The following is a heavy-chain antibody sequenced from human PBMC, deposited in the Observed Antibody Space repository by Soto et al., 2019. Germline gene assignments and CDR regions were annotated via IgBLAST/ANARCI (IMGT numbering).Heavy chain of an antibody. D-gene: IGHD5-18*01. J-gene: IGHJ6*02. CDR1: GFTFSSYS. V-gene: IGHV3-21*01. CDR2: ISSSSSYI. Sequence: NPGGSLRLSCAASGFTFSSYSMNWVRQAPGKGLEWVSSISSSSSYIYYADSVKGRFTISRDNAKNSLYLQMNSLRAEDTAVYYCARRGYSYGGPVHYYYYYGMDVWGQGTTVTVSS. CDR3: ARRGYSYGGPVHYYYYYGMDV.